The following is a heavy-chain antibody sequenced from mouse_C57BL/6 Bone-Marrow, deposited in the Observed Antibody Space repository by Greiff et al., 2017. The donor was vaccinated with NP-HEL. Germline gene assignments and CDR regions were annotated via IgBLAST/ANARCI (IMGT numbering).Heavy chain of an antibody. CDR2: IWGVGST. J-gene: IGHJ3*01. D-gene: IGHD2-5*01. CDR1: GFSLTSYG. Sequence: VKVVESGPGLVAPSQSLSITCTVSGFSLTSYGVDWVRQSPGKGLEWLGVIWGVGSTNYNSALKSRLSISKDNSKSQVFLKMNSLQTDDTAMYYCAIYSNTFAYWGQGTLVTVSA. V-gene: IGHV2-6*01. CDR3: AIYSNTFAY.